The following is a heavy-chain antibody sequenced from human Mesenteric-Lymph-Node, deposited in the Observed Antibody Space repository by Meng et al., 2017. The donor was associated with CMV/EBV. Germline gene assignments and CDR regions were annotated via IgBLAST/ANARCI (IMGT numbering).Heavy chain of an antibody. V-gene: IGHV1-18*04. CDR3: AGESGGYSSGSYYYFDY. J-gene: IGHJ4*02. Sequence: YGFLSYGITWVRRAPGQRHGWLGGVSGDNNNKHYEDRFQGGVTLTTDTSTSTAYMELESLKSGDATVYYCAGESGGYSSGSYYYFDYWGQGTLVTVSS. D-gene: IGHD3-10*01. CDR2: VSGDNNNK. CDR1: YGFLSYG.